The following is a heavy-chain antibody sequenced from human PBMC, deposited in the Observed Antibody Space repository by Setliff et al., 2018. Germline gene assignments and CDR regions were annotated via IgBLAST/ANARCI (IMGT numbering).Heavy chain of an antibody. CDR3: ARVSMYSSSWYYYYYGMDV. J-gene: IGHJ6*02. Sequence: PSETLSLTCSVSGYSISSGYYWGWIRQPPGKGLEWIGTIYHNGNSYYNPSLKSRVTISVDTSKNQFSLKLSSVTAADTAVYYCARVSMYSSSWYYYYYGMDVWGQGTTVTVSS. V-gene: IGHV4-38-2*02. CDR1: GYSISSGYY. D-gene: IGHD6-13*01. CDR2: IYHNGNS.